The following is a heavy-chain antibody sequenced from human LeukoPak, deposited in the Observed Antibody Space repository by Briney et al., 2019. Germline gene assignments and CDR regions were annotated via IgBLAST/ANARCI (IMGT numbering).Heavy chain of an antibody. V-gene: IGHV3-7*01. D-gene: IGHD3-10*02. CDR3: AELGITMIGGV. CDR2: IKQDGSEK. Sequence: GGSLRLSCAAPGFTFSSYEMSWVRQAPEKGLEWVANIKQDGSEKYYVDSVKGRFTISRDNAKNSLYLQMNSLRAEDTAVYYCAELGITMIGGVWGKGTTVTISS. J-gene: IGHJ6*04. CDR1: GFTFSSYE.